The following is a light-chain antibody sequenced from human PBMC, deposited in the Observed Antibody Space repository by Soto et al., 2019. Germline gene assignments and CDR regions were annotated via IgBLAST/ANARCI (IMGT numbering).Light chain of an antibody. V-gene: IGKV3-20*01. CDR2: GAS. Sequence: EVVLTQSPATLSLSPGERATLSCRASQSVSNNYLAWYQQKPGQAPRLLIYGASNRATGIPDRFSGSGSGTEFTLTISRLEPEDFAVDYCQQYGSSGTFGQGTKVDIK. CDR1: QSVSNNY. CDR3: QQYGSSGT. J-gene: IGKJ1*01.